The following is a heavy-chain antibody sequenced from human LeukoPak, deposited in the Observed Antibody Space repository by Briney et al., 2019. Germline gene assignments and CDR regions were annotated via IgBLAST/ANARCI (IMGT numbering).Heavy chain of an antibody. V-gene: IGHV3-30*03. CDR3: ASGRYSYGRALGH. CDR2: ISYDGSNK. J-gene: IGHJ4*02. Sequence: HPGGSLRLSCAASGFTFSSYGMHWVRQAPGKGLEWVAVISYDGSNKYYADSVKGRFTISRDNSKNTLYLQMNSLRAEDTAVYFCASGRYSYGRALGHWGQGTLVTVSS. D-gene: IGHD5-18*01. CDR1: GFTFSSYG.